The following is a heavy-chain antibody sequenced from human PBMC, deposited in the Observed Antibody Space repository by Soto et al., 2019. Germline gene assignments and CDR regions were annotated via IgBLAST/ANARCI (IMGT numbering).Heavy chain of an antibody. V-gene: IGHV4-31*03. CDR1: GGSISSGGYY. CDR2: IYYSGST. Sequence: QVQLQESGPGLVKPSQTLSLTCTVSGGSISSGGYYWSWIRQHPGKGREWIGYIYYSGSTYYNPSLKSRLAISVDTSKNQFCLKLSSVTAADTAVHYCARVCGGDCHYGMDVWGQGTTVTVSS. D-gene: IGHD2-21*02. J-gene: IGHJ6*02. CDR3: ARVCGGDCHYGMDV.